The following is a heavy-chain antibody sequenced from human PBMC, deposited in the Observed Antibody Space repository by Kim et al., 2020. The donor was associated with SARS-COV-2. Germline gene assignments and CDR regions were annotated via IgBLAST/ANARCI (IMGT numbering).Heavy chain of an antibody. CDR3: AGRDSSGWYDY. D-gene: IGHD6-19*01. V-gene: IGHV3-53*01. CDR2: T. Sequence: TNYAESIKGRLTISRDTAKNTLYLQMNRLRAEDTAVYYCAGRDSSGWYDYWVQGTLVTVCS. J-gene: IGHJ4*02.